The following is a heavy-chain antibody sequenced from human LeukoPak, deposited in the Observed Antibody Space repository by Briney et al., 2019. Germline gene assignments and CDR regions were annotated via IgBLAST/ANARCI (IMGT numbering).Heavy chain of an antibody. CDR1: GGSFSNYY. V-gene: IGHV4-34*01. Sequence: SETLSLTCAVYGGSFSNYYWSWIRQTPGKGMEWIGEINDNGRINYNPSLMSRVTVSVGTSKNQFSLRLTSVTATDTAVYYCARRWNYGRNYYIDVWGKGATVSVSS. CDR3: ARRWNYGRNYYIDV. CDR2: INDNGRI. J-gene: IGHJ6*03. D-gene: IGHD1-7*01.